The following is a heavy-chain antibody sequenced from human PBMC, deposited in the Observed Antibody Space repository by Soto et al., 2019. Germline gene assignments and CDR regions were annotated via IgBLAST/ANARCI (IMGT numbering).Heavy chain of an antibody. CDR1: GFIFSGYA. V-gene: IGHV3-23*01. J-gene: IGHJ4*02. Sequence: GGSLRLSCAASGFIFSGYAMSWVRQAPGEGLEWVAGITANGGSKYYADSVKDRFTISRDKSNNTLYLQMNSLRAEDTAIYYCAKDRGCSGGTCYYFDFWGLGTLVTVSS. CDR2: ITANGGSK. CDR3: AKDRGCSGGTCYYFDF. D-gene: IGHD2-15*01.